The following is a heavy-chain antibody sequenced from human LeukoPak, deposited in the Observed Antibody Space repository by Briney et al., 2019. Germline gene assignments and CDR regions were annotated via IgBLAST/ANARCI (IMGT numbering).Heavy chain of an antibody. D-gene: IGHD3-9*01. V-gene: IGHV3-66*01. CDR3: ARDHYDILTGYVPIDN. CDR1: GFTVSSNY. CDR2: TYSGGST. J-gene: IGHJ4*02. Sequence: GGSLRLSCAASGFTVSSNYMSWVRQAPGKGLEWVSVTYSGGSTYYAGSVKGRFTISRDNSKNTLHLQMNSLRAEDTAVYYCARDHYDILTGYVPIDNWGQGILVTVSS.